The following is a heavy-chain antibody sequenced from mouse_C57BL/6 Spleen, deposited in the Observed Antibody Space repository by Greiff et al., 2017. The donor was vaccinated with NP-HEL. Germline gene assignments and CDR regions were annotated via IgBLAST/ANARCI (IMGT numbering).Heavy chain of an antibody. D-gene: IGHD1-1*01. Sequence: EVQLVESGPELVKPGASVKMSCKASGYTFTDYNMHWVKQSHGKSLEWIGYINPNNGGTSYNQKFKGKATLTVNKSSSTAYMELRSLTSEDSAVYYCARGNYYYGSSYDYWGQGTTLTVSS. V-gene: IGHV1-22*01. CDR1: GYTFTDYN. CDR3: ARGNYYYGSSYDY. CDR2: INPNNGGT. J-gene: IGHJ2*01.